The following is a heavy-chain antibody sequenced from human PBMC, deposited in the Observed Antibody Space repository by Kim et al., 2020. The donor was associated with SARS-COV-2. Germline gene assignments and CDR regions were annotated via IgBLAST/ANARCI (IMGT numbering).Heavy chain of an antibody. CDR2: ISYDGSNK. CDR1: GFTFSSYA. V-gene: IGHV3-30*04. J-gene: IGHJ5*02. CDR3: ARTEVAYSSSWYGWFDP. D-gene: IGHD6-13*01. Sequence: GGSLRLSCAASGFTFSSYAMHWVRQAPGKGLEWVAVISYDGSNKYYADSVKGRFTISRDNSKNTLYLQMNSLRAEDTAVYYCARTEVAYSSSWYGWFDP.